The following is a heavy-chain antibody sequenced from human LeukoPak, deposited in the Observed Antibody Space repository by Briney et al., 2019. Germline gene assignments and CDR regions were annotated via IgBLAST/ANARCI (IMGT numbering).Heavy chain of an antibody. J-gene: IGHJ5*02. D-gene: IGHD1-26*01. CDR1: GYTFTSYD. V-gene: IGHV1-8*02. CDR2: MNPNSGNT. Sequence: ASVRVSCKASGYTFTSYDINWVRQATGQGLEWMGWMNPNSGNTGYAQKFQGRVTMTRDMSTTTDYMELSSLRSEDTAVYYCARDNSVGDVAWWFDPWGQGTLVTVSS. CDR3: ARDNSVGDVAWWFDP.